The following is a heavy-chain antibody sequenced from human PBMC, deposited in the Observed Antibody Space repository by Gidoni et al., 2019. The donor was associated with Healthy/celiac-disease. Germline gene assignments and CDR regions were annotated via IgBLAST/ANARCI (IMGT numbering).Heavy chain of an antibody. D-gene: IGHD6-19*01. Sequence: QVQLVPSGAEVKKPGASAKVSCKASGYTFTSYAMHWVRQAPGQRREWMGWINAGNGNTKYSQKFQGRVTITRDTSASTAYMELSSLRSEDTAVYYCARDPASIAVAGRDDYWGQGTLVTVSS. V-gene: IGHV1-3*01. CDR3: ARDPASIAVAGRDDY. CDR2: INAGNGNT. J-gene: IGHJ4*02. CDR1: GYTFTSYA.